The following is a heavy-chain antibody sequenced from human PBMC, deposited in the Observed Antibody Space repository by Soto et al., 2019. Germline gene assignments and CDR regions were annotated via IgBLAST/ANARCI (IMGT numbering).Heavy chain of an antibody. CDR2: ISAYNGNT. V-gene: IGHV1-18*01. J-gene: IGHJ6*02. Sequence: QVPLVQSGAEVKKPGASVKVSCKTSGYTFTRYGISWVRQAPGQGLEWMGWISAYNGNTNYAQKFQGRVTMTTDTFTSTTYMELRSLTSDDTAVFYCAREGYCSSGSCALYSHDYFGMDVWGQGTTVTVSS. CDR1: GYTFTRYG. CDR3: AREGYCSSGSCALYSHDYFGMDV. D-gene: IGHD2-15*01.